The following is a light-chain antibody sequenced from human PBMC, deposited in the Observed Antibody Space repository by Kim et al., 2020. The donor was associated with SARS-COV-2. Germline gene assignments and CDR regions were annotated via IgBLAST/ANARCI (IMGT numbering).Light chain of an antibody. V-gene: IGKV1-9*01. CDR2: DTS. J-gene: IGKJ4*01. Sequence: SSAVGHRDNLTRRATQAISSYLGWLQQKPGQAPNPLIEDTSTLQSGVPSRFSGSRSGTVFSLHISSLQPEYFATYFCPQCESHPRCFGGGP. CDR3: PQCESHPRC. CDR1: QAISSY.